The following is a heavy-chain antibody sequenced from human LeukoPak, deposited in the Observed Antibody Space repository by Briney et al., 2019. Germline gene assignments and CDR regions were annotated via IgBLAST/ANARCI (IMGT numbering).Heavy chain of an antibody. CDR2: IRSKAYGGTT. CDR1: GFTFGDYA. V-gene: IGHV3-49*03. J-gene: IGHJ3*02. Sequence: GSLRLSCTASGFTFGDYAMSWFRQAPGKGLEWVGFIRSKAYGGTTEYAASVKGRFTISRDDSKSIAYLQMNSLKTEDTAVYYCTRAPQKIRYFDWFPRAIGPNDAFDIWGQGTMVTVSS. D-gene: IGHD3-9*01. CDR3: TRAPQKIRYFDWFPRAIGPNDAFDI.